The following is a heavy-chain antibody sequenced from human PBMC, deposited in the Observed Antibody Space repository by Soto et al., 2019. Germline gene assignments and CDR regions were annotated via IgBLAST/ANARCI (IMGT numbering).Heavy chain of an antibody. V-gene: IGHV4-31*03. D-gene: IGHD6-25*01. J-gene: IGHJ4*02. CDR1: GVSISRGDSY. CDR2: IYYSGST. Sequence: QVQLQEAGPGLVKPSQTLSLTCSVSGVSISRGDSYWNWIRLHPGKGLEWIGSIYYSGSTFYNPSFESRVSISVDTSKNHFSLEVDSVSAADTAVYFWARHGLPGFSRYFDKWGQGILVTVSS. CDR3: ARHGLPGFSRYFDK.